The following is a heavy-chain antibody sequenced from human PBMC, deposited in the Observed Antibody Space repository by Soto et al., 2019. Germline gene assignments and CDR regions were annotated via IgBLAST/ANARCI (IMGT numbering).Heavy chain of an antibody. CDR1: GYTFTSYG. D-gene: IGHD2-8*01. Sequence: GASVKVSCKASGYTFTSYGISWVRQAPGQGLEWMGWISAYNGNTNYAQKLQGRVTMTTDTSTSTAYMELRSLRSDDTAVYYCARVRMLEDNNWFGPWGQGTLVTVSS. CDR2: ISAYNGNT. CDR3: ARVRMLEDNNWFGP. J-gene: IGHJ5*02. V-gene: IGHV1-18*01.